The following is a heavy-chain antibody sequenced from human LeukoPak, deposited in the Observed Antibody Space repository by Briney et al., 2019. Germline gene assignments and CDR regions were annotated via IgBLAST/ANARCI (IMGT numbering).Heavy chain of an antibody. D-gene: IGHD5-12*01. J-gene: IGHJ4*02. CDR2: IYYSGST. CDR1: GGSISCYY. V-gene: IGHV4-59*01. Sequence: SSETLSLTCTVSGGSISCYYWSWIRQPPGKGLEWIGYIYYSGSTNYNPSLKSRVTISVDTSKNQFSLKLSSVTAADTAVYYCARGLDEWLRTLHFDYWGQGTLVTVSS. CDR3: ARGLDEWLRTLHFDY.